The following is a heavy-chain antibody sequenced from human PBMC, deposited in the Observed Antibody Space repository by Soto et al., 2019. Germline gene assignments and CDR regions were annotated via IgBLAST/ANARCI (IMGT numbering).Heavy chain of an antibody. J-gene: IGHJ4*02. V-gene: IGHV1-69*02. D-gene: IGHD3-3*01. Sequence: SVKVSCKASGGTFSSYTISWVRQAPGQGLEWMGRIIPILGIANYAQKFQGRVTITTDKSTSTAYMELSSLRSEDTAVYYCAASTANYDFWSGSPNDYWGQGTLVTVS. CDR3: AASTANYDFWSGSPNDY. CDR1: GGTFSSYT. CDR2: IIPILGIA.